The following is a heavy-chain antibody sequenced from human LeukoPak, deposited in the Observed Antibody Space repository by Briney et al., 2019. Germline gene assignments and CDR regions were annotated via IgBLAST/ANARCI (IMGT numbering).Heavy chain of an antibody. J-gene: IGHJ4*02. CDR1: GSTFPNAW. CDR2: IYHSGST. CDR3: ARGGMATVQIDY. V-gene: IGHV4-4*02. D-gene: IGHD5-12*01. Sequence: GSLRLSCAASGSTFPNAWMNWVRQAPGKGLEWIGEIYHSGSTNYNPSLKSRVTISVDKSKNQFSLKLSSVTAADTAVYYCARGGMATVQIDYWGQGTLVTVSS.